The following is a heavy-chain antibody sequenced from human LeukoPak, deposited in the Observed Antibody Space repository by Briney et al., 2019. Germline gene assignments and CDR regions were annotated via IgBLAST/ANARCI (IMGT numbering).Heavy chain of an antibody. Sequence: EPSETLSLTCAVYGGSFSGYYWSWIRQPPGKGLEWIGEINHSGSINYNPSLKSRVTISVDTSKNQFSLKLSSVTAADTAVYYCARGKNYCGSGSPCDYWGQGTLVAVSS. CDR2: INHSGSI. CDR1: GGSFSGYY. CDR3: ARGKNYCGSGSPCDY. D-gene: IGHD3-10*01. J-gene: IGHJ4*02. V-gene: IGHV4-34*01.